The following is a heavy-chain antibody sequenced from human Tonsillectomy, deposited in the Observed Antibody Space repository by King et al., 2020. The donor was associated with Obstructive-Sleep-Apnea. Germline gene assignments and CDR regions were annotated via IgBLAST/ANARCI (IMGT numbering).Heavy chain of an antibody. CDR2: ISSSSSTI. V-gene: IGHV3-48*04. D-gene: IGHD6-13*01. CDR1: GFTFSSYS. CDR3: ARDHSSSWTTIYYYYYGMDV. Sequence: VQLVESGGGLVQPGGSLRLSCAASGFTFSSYSMNWVRQAPGKGLEWVSYISSSSSTIYYADSVKGRFTISRDNAKNSLYLQMNSLRAEDTAVYYCARDHSSSWTTIYYYYYGMDVWGQGTTVTVSS. J-gene: IGHJ6*02.